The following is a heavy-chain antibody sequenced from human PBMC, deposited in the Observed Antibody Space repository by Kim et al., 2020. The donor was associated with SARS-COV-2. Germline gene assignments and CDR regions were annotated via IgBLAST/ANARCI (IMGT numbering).Heavy chain of an antibody. Sequence: GGSLRLSCVASGFSFGGYAMSWVRQAPGKGLEWVSGISGSGTTTYYPDFVKGRFTISRDNSENTLYLEVGSLRAEDTAVYYCAKHDCGGDCATFFDYWGPGVLVTVSS. J-gene: IGHJ4*02. V-gene: IGHV3-23*01. CDR3: AKHDCGGDCATFFDY. CDR1: GFSFGGYA. D-gene: IGHD2-21*02. CDR2: ISGSGTTT.